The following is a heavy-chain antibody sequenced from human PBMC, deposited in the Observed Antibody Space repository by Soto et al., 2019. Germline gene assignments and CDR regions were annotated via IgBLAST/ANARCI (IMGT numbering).Heavy chain of an antibody. D-gene: IGHD4-17*01. V-gene: IGHV4-59*08. CDR2: FSYSGST. Sequence: QVQLQESGPGLVKPSETLSLTCTVSGGSISSYYWSWIRQPPGKGLEWIGCFSYSGSTNYNPSLKSRVTISVDTSKNQFSLKLSSVTAADTAMYYCARRGGYGEVIYWGQGSLVTVSS. CDR3: ARRGGYGEVIY. J-gene: IGHJ4*02. CDR1: GGSISSYY.